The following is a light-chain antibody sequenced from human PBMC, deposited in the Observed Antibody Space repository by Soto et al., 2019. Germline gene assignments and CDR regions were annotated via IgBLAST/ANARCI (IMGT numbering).Light chain of an antibody. Sequence: QSVLTQPPSVSGAPGQRVTISCTGYNSNIGAGYDVHWYQQLPGTAPKLLIYGNSNRPSGVPDRFSASKSGTSASLAITGLPAEDAADYYCQSYDSSLSGWVFGGGTKLTVL. CDR2: GNS. J-gene: IGLJ3*02. CDR3: QSYDSSLSGWV. V-gene: IGLV1-40*01. CDR1: NSNIGAGYD.